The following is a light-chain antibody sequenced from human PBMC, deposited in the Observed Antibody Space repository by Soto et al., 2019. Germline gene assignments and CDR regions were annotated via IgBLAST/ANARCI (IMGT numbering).Light chain of an antibody. CDR2: SNN. J-gene: IGLJ1*01. CDR3: AAWDDSLNAYV. Sequence: QSVLTQPPSASGTPGQRVTISCSGSSSNIGSNTGNWYQQLPGTAPKLLIYSNNERPSGVPDRFSGSKSGTSASLAISGLQSEDEADFYCAAWDDSLNAYVIGTGTQLTVL. CDR1: SSNIGSNT. V-gene: IGLV1-44*01.